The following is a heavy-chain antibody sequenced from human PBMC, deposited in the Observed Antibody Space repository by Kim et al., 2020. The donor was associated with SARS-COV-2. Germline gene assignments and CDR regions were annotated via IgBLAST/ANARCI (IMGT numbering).Heavy chain of an antibody. V-gene: IGHV3-64*01. Sequence: GGSLRLSCAASGFTFSSYAMHWVRQAPGKGLEYVSAISSNGGSTYYANSVKDRFTISRDNSKNTLYLQMGSLRAEDMAVYYCARDRDSSGWYYYYYGMDV. J-gene: IGHJ6*01. D-gene: IGHD6-19*01. CDR3: ARDRDSSGWYYYYYGMDV. CDR2: ISSNGGST. CDR1: GFTFSSYA.